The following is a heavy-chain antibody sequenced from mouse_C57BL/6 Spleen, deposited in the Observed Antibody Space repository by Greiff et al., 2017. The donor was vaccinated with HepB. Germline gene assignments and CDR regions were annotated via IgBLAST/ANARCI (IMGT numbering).Heavy chain of an antibody. CDR3: ARLSLYYGSSPYYYAMDY. CDR1: GYTFTSYG. Sequence: VQLQQSGAELARPGASVKLSCKASGYTFTSYGISWVKQRTGQGLEWIGEIYPRSGNTYYNEKFKGKGTLTADKSSSTAYMELRSLTSEDSAVYFCARLSLYYGSSPYYYAMDYWGQGTSVTVSS. V-gene: IGHV1-81*01. D-gene: IGHD1-1*01. CDR2: IYPRSGNT. J-gene: IGHJ4*01.